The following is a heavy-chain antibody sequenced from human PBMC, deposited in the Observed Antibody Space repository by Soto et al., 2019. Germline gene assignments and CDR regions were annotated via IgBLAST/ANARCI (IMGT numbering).Heavy chain of an antibody. CDR2: VSHDGTLY. J-gene: IGHJ4*02. CDR3: VKDRSDTWSFDN. D-gene: IGHD2-8*02. Sequence: QVQLVESGGGVVQPGRSLRLSCSASGFIYSSCAMHWVRQVPGKGLEWLAVVSHDGTLYPDADSVRGRFTISRDNSRKMLYLQMNSLRPDDTAVYYCVKDRSDTWSFDNWGQGTLVTVSS. CDR1: GFIYSSCA. V-gene: IGHV3-30*18.